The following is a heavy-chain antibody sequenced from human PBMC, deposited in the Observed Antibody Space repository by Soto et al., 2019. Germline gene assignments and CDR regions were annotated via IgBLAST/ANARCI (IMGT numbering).Heavy chain of an antibody. CDR1: GFNFNDYT. V-gene: IGHV3-23*01. CDR2: TNDNGGSA. J-gene: IGHJ4*02. Sequence: EVQMLASGGGLVQPGGSLRLSCAASGFNFNDYTMSWVRQAPGKGLEWVSSTNDNGGSAHYADSVEGRFTITRDNSKNTVYLQMTSLRAEDTAMYFCARRFWSGYYGDYWGQGTLVTVSS. D-gene: IGHD3-3*01. CDR3: ARRFWSGYYGDY.